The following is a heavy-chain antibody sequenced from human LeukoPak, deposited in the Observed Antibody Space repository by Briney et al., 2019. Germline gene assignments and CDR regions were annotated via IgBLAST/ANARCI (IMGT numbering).Heavy chain of an antibody. D-gene: IGHD3-22*01. CDR2: IYTSGKT. J-gene: IGHJ3*02. V-gene: IGHV4-4*07. CDR1: GGSISSYY. Sequence: PSETLSLTCTVSGGSISSYYWSWLRQPAGKGLDWIGRIYTSGKTNYNPSLTSRVTMSLDTSKNQFSLKLSSVTAADTAVYYCAKDHYLYYYDNSGLDIWGQGTMVTVSS. CDR3: AKDHYLYYYDNSGLDI.